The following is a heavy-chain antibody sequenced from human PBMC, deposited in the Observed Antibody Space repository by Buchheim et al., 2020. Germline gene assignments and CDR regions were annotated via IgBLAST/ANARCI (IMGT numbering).Heavy chain of an antibody. J-gene: IGHJ4*02. Sequence: QVQLQESGPGLVKPSQTLSLTCTVSGGSISSGDYYWSWIRQPPGKGLEWIGNIYYSGSTYYNPSLKSRLITSVDTSKQQFSLKLSSVTASDTAVYYCARVPLVVAANFDSWGQGTL. CDR2: IYYSGST. D-gene: IGHD2-15*01. CDR1: GGSISSGDYY. CDR3: ARVPLVVAANFDS. V-gene: IGHV4-30-4*01.